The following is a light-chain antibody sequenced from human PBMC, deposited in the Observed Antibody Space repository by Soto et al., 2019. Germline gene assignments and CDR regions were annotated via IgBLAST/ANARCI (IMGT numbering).Light chain of an antibody. CDR1: HSVSSY. V-gene: IGKV3-11*01. CDR2: DAS. Sequence: IVLTQSPATLSLSPGERATLSCRASHSVSSYLAWYQQKPGQAPRLLIYDASDRATGIPARFSGSGSGTDFTLSISRLEREDSAVYFCQQRGSSPPTFGQGTRLEIK. J-gene: IGKJ5*01. CDR3: QQRGSSPPT.